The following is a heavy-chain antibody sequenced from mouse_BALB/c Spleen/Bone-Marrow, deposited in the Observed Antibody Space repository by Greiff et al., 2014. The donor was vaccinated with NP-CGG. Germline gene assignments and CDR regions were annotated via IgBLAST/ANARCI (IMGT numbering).Heavy chain of an antibody. CDR2: INPDSKTK. D-gene: IGHD1-1*01. J-gene: IGHJ3*01. CDR1: GFDFRTYW. V-gene: IGHV4-1*02. CDR3: ARMGYYGWLAY. Sequence: EAQLVESGGGLVQPGGFLKLSCAASGFDFRTYWMSWVRQAPGKGLEWIGEINPDSKTKNYAPSLKDKFIISRDNAKNTLYLQMSKVRSEDTALYYCARMGYYGWLAYRGQGTLVTVSA.